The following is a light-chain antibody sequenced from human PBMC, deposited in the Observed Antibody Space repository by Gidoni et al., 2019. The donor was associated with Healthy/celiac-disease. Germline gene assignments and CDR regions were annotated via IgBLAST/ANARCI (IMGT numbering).Light chain of an antibody. CDR3: QQYGSSPA. Sequence: ILLTHSPGTLALSPGDRATLSCRASQSVSSSYLAWYQQKPGQAPMLLIYGASSRATGIPDRFIGSGSGTDFTLTISRLEPEDFAVYYCQQYGSSPAFGQGTKVEIK. J-gene: IGKJ1*01. CDR2: GAS. CDR1: QSVSSSY. V-gene: IGKV3-20*01.